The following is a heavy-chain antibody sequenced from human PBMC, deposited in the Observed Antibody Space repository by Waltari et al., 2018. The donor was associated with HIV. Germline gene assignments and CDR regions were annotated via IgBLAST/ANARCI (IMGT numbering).Heavy chain of an antibody. V-gene: IGHV4-34*01. CDR2: INHSGSI. Sequence: QVRLQQWGAGLLKPSETLSLSCAVYGGSFSGYYWSWIRQSPGKGLECIGGINHSGSINYNPSLKSRVIISVDRYKNQFSLKLTSVTAADTAVDYCARGSWGSGMDVWGLGTTVIVSS. J-gene: IGHJ6*02. D-gene: IGHD7-27*01. CDR3: ARGSWGSGMDV. CDR1: GGSFSGYY.